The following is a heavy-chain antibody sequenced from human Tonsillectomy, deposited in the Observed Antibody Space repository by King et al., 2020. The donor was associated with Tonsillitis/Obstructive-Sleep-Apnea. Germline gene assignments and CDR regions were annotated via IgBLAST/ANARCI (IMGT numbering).Heavy chain of an antibody. CDR1: GFTFSNYA. CDR2: ISGIGENT. D-gene: IGHD2-15*01. Sequence: QLVQSGGGLVQPGGSLRLSCSASGFTFSNYAMTWVRQAPGKGLEWVSTISGIGENTYYADSEKGRFTISRDNSKNTLYLQMKSLRAEDTAVYFCARGYRLSTWYGYLQYWGQGTLVTLSS. J-gene: IGHJ1*01. CDR3: ARGYRLSTWYGYLQY. V-gene: IGHV3-23*04.